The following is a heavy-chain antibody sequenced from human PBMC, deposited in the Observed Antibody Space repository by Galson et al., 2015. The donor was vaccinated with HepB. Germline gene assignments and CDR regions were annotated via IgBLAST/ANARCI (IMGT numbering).Heavy chain of an antibody. CDR2: ISGSSTTT. Sequence: SLRLSCAASGFSFSDYSMNWVRQAPGKGLEWVSYISGSSTTTYYADSVKGRFTISRDNAKNSLYLQMNSLRDEDTAVYYCARDFRGHSNGHMVYWGQGTLVTVSS. CDR1: GFSFSDYS. CDR3: ARDFRGHSNGHMVY. J-gene: IGHJ4*02. V-gene: IGHV3-48*02. D-gene: IGHD5-18*01.